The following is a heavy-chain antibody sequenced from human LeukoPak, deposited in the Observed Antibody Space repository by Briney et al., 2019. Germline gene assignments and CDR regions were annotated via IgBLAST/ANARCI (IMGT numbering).Heavy chain of an antibody. Sequence: PSETLSLTCTVSDGSISSNIYYWGWIRQPPGKGLEWIGSINYSGSTYHSPSLESRVTISVDTSRIQISLRLSSVTAADTAVYYCASSGYYFYFHSWGQGTLVTVSS. CDR3: ASSGYYFYFHS. J-gene: IGHJ4*02. V-gene: IGHV4-39*01. CDR1: DGSISSNIYY. D-gene: IGHD3-22*01. CDR2: INYSGST.